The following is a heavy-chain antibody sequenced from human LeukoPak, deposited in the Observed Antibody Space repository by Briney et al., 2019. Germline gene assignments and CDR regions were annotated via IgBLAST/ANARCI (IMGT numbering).Heavy chain of an antibody. CDR1: GFTFDDYG. D-gene: IGHD3-22*01. CDR2: INWNGGST. J-gene: IGHJ4*02. CDR3: ARVEYYYDSSGYFDY. Sequence: GGSLRLSCAASGFTFDDYGMSWVRQAPGKGLEWVSGINWNGGSTGCADSVKGRFTISRDNAKNSLYLQMNSLRAEDTALYYCARVEYYYDSSGYFDYWGQGTLATVSS. V-gene: IGHV3-20*04.